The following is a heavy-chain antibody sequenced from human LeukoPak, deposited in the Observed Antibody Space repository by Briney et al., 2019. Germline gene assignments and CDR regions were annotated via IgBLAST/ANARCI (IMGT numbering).Heavy chain of an antibody. V-gene: IGHV3-48*01. J-gene: IGHJ4*02. CDR3: ARGASSGWYRFDY. Sequence: GGSLRLSCAASGFIFSSYSMNWVRQAPGKGLEWVSYISSSSSTIYYADSVKGRFTISRDNAKNSLYVQMNSLRAEDTAVYYCARGASSGWYRFDYWGQGTLVTVSS. D-gene: IGHD6-19*01. CDR1: GFIFSSYS. CDR2: ISSSSSTI.